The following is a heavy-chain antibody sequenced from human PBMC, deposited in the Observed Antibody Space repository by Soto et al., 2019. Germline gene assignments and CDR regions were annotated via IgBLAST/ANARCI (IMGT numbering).Heavy chain of an antibody. CDR2: ISSSVSTI. Sequence: AGGSLRLSCAASGFTFSDYYMSWIRQAPGKGLEWFSYISSSVSTIYYADSVKGRFTISRDNAKNSLYLQMNSLRAEDTAVYYCARAYYDYIWGSYRYTGYFDYWGQGTLVTVSS. D-gene: IGHD3-16*02. V-gene: IGHV3-11*01. CDR1: GFTFSDYY. CDR3: ARAYYDYIWGSYRYTGYFDY. J-gene: IGHJ4*02.